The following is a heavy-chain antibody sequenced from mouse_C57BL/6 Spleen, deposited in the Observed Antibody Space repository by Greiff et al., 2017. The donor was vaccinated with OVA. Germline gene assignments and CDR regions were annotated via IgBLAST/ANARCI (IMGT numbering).Heavy chain of an antibody. V-gene: IGHV6-6*01. J-gene: IGHJ4*01. CDR3: TRRTMVRDDAMDY. Sequence: EVMLVESGGGLVQPGGSMKLSCAASGFTFSDAWMDWVRQSPEKGLEWVAEIRNKANNHATYYAESVKGRFTISRDDSKSSVYLQMNSLRAEDTGIYYCTRRTMVRDDAMDYWGQGTSVTVSA. D-gene: IGHD2-2*01. CDR2: IRNKANNHAT. CDR1: GFTFSDAW.